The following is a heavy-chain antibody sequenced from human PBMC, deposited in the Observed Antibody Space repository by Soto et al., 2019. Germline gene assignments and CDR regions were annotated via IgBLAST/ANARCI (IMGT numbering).Heavy chain of an antibody. Sequence: GGSLRLSCAASGFTFSSYSMNWVRQAPGKGLEWVSYISSSSSTIYYADSVKGRFTISRDNAKNSLYLQMNSLRDEDTAVYYCARDNRDIVVVEAATDHKYYYGMDVWGQGTTVTVSS. D-gene: IGHD2-15*01. CDR2: ISSSSSTI. V-gene: IGHV3-48*02. CDR1: GFTFSSYS. CDR3: ARDNRDIVVVEAATDHKYYYGMDV. J-gene: IGHJ6*02.